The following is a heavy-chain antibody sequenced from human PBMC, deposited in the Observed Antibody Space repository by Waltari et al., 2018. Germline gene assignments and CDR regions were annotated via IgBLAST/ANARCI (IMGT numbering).Heavy chain of an antibody. V-gene: IGHV4-39*01. CDR3: ARTPDSSGYDY. J-gene: IGHJ4*02. CDR1: GGSIRSRSYY. D-gene: IGHD6-19*01. Sequence: QLQLQESGPGLVKPSETLSLTCTVSGGSIRSRSYYWGWIRQPPGKGLEWIGTIYYSGSTYYNPSLKSRVTISVDTSKNQFSLKLSSVTAADTAVYYCARTPDSSGYDYWGQGILVTVSS. CDR2: IYYSGST.